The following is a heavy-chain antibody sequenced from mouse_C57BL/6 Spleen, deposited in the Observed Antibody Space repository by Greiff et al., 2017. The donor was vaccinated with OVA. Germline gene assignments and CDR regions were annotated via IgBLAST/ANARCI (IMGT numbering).Heavy chain of an antibody. Sequence: EVQLQQSGAELVRPGASVKLSCTASGFNIKDDYMHWVQQRPEQGLEWIGWIDPENGDTEYASKFQGKATITADTYSNTAYLQLSSLTSEDTAVYYCTTFGKKGYWGQGTTLTVSS. CDR1: GFNIKDDY. CDR2: IDPENGDT. D-gene: IGHD2-1*01. V-gene: IGHV14-4*01. J-gene: IGHJ2*01. CDR3: TTFGKKGY.